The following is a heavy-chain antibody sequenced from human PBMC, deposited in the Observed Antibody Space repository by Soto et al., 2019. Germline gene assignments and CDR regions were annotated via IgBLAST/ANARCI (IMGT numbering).Heavy chain of an antibody. CDR1: GYTFPSYG. CDR2: ISAYNGNT. J-gene: IGHJ6*02. Sequence: GASVTVSCKASGYTFPSYGIIWVRQATGQGLEWMGWISAYNGNTNYAQKLQGRVTMTTDTSTSTAYMELRSLRSDDTAVYYCAREGTGYYGSGSYFGFLYYYYGMDVWGQGTTVTVSS. V-gene: IGHV1-18*01. CDR3: AREGTGYYGSGSYFGFLYYYYGMDV. D-gene: IGHD3-10*01.